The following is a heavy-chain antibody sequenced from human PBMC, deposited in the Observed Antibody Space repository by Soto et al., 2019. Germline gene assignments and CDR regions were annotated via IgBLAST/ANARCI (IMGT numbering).Heavy chain of an antibody. D-gene: IGHD3-3*01. Sequence: PSETLSLTCTVSGGSISSGGYYWSWIRQHPGKGLEWIGYIYYSGSTYYNPSLKSRVTISVDTSKNQFSLKLSSVTAADTAVYYCARAGDYDFLSVYYPSYWYFDLRGRGTLVTGS. CDR3: ARAGDYDFLSVYYPSYWYFDL. CDR1: GGSISSGGYY. J-gene: IGHJ2*01. V-gene: IGHV4-31*03. CDR2: IYYSGST.